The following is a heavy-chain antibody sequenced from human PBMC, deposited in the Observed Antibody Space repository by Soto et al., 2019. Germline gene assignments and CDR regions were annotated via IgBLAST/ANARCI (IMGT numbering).Heavy chain of an antibody. V-gene: IGHV1-69*13. D-gene: IGHD6-6*01. CDR1: GGTFSSYA. CDR3: ARDRIAARFSWFDP. Sequence: ASVKVSCKASGGTFSSYAISWVRQAPGQGLEWMGGIIPIFGTANYAQKFQGRVTITADESTSTAYMELSSLRSEDTAVYYCARDRIAARFSWFDPWGQGTLVTVSS. J-gene: IGHJ5*02. CDR2: IIPIFGTA.